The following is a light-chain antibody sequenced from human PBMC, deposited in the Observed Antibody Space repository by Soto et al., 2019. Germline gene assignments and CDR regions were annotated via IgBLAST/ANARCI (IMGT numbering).Light chain of an antibody. CDR1: QSIGEM. CDR2: AAS. V-gene: IGKV1-5*03. J-gene: IGKJ2*01. Sequence: DIQMTQSPSTLSASVGDRVTITCRASQSIGEMLAWHRQKPGEAPKLLIYAASTLQSGVSSRFSGSGSGTEFTLSISGLQPDDFATYYCQQYKSYSYTFGQGTKLEIK. CDR3: QQYKSYSYT.